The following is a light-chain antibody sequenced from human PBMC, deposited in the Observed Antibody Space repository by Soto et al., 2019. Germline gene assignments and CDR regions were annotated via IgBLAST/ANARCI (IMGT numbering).Light chain of an antibody. CDR1: QSGSCSS. CDR2: DVS. CDR3: QGSGSSPWT. Sequence: VLTKSPDTVSLSPGERATLSCRASQSGSCSSLAWYRQNRGQAPRLIIYDVSTRATGIPDRFSGSGSGTDFTLTIMRLEPEDCAVYYCQGSGSSPWTFAEGTKVDTK. V-gene: IGKV3-20*01. J-gene: IGKJ1*01.